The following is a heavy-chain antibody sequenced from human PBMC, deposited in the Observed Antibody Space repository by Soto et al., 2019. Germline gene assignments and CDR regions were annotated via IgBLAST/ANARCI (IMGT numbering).Heavy chain of an antibody. D-gene: IGHD5-12*01. CDR1: GGSISGYY. V-gene: IGHV4-59*01. Sequence: PSETLSLTCTVSGGSISGYYGSWIRQPPGKGLEWIGYIYYSGSTNYNPSLKSRVTISVDTSKNQFSLKLSSVTAADTAVYYCARGRGYDPYYFDYWGQGTLVTVSS. CDR3: ARGRGYDPYYFDY. J-gene: IGHJ4*02. CDR2: IYYSGST.